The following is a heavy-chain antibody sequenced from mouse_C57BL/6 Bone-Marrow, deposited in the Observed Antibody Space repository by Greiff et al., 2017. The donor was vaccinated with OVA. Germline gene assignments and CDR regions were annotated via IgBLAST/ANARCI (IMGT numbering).Heavy chain of an antibody. CDR2: ISSGSSTI. V-gene: IGHV5-17*01. Sequence: VESGGGLVKPGGSLKLSCAASGFTFSDYGMHWVRQAPEKGLEWVAYISSGSSTIYYADTVKGRFTISRDNAKNTLFLQMTSLRSEDTAMYYCARHQEAWFAYWGQGTLVTVSA. CDR3: ARHQEAWFAY. J-gene: IGHJ3*01. CDR1: GFTFSDYG.